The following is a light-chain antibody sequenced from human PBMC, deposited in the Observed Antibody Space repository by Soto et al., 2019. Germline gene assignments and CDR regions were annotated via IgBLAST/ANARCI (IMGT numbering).Light chain of an antibody. CDR3: LRYNAFSQT. Sequence: IQMTQSPSTLSASVGDRVTITCRASQSMNDWLAWYQQKPGKAPKVLIYDASSLQSGVPSRFSGSGSGTEFTLTIDILQPDDVATYYCLRYNAFSQTFGQWTKVEI. J-gene: IGKJ1*01. CDR2: DAS. V-gene: IGKV1-5*01. CDR1: QSMNDW.